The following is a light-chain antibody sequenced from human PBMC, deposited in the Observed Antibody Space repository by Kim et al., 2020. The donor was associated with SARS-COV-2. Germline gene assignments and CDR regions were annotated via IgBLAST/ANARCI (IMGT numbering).Light chain of an antibody. CDR2: WAS. V-gene: IGKV4-1*01. CDR1: QSVLKRSNSRNY. CDR3: QQCYDSPIT. Sequence: ASINCKSSQSVLKRSNSRNYLAWYPQRPGQPPKLLIYWASTRESGVSDRFSGSGSGTDFTLTISSLQAEDAAVYYCQQCYDSPITFGQGTRLEIK. J-gene: IGKJ5*01.